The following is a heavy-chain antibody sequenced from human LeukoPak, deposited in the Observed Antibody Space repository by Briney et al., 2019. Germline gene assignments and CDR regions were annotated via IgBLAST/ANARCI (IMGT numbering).Heavy chain of an antibody. V-gene: IGHV3-43*01. Sequence: PGGSLRLSCAASGFTFSNYAMHWVRQAPGKGLEWVALISRDGGSTYYADSVKGRFTISRDNSKNSLYLQMNSLRTEDAAFYYCAEDENRGGATPLDYWGQGTLVTVSS. CDR3: AEDENRGGATPLDY. J-gene: IGHJ4*02. D-gene: IGHD1-26*01. CDR1: GFTFSNYA. CDR2: ISRDGGST.